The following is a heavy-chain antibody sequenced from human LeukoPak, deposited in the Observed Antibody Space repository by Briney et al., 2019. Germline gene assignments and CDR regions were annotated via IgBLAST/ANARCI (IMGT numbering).Heavy chain of an antibody. Sequence: SETLSLTCTVSGGSISSSSYYCGWIRQPPGKGLEWIGRIYYSGSTYNNPSLKGRVTISVDTSKNQFSLKPSSVTAADTAVYYCASRYYGVDYWGQGTLVTVSS. V-gene: IGHV4-39*01. D-gene: IGHD3-10*01. CDR3: ASRYYGVDY. CDR1: GGSISSSSYY. CDR2: IYYSGST. J-gene: IGHJ4*02.